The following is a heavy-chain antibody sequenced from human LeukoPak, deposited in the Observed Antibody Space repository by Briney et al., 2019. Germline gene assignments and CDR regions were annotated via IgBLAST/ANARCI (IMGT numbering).Heavy chain of an antibody. CDR2: MNPNSGNT. CDR3: ARHDWSYFVGGDAFDI. Sequence: GASVKVSCKASGYTFTSYDINWVRQATGQGLEWMGWMNPNSGNTGYAQKFQGRVTITRNTSISTAYMELSSLRSEDTAVYYCARHDWSYFVGGDAFDIWGQGTMVTVSS. J-gene: IGHJ3*02. CDR1: GYTFTSYD. D-gene: IGHD1-26*01. V-gene: IGHV1-8*03.